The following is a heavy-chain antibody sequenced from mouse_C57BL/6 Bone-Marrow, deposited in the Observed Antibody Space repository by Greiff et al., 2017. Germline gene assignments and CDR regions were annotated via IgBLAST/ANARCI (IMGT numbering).Heavy chain of an antibody. V-gene: IGHV5-9-1*02. J-gene: IGHJ3*01. CDR1: GFTFTSYA. CDR2: ISSGGDYI. CDR3: TRDRLPYPSWFAY. Sequence: EVQLVQPGEGLVKPGGSLKLSCAASGFTFTSYAMSWVRQTPGQRLEWVAYISSGGDYIYYADNVKGGFTIPRDNARNTLHLQMSSLKSEDTAMYYCTRDRLPYPSWFAYWGQGTLVTVSA. D-gene: IGHD1-2*01.